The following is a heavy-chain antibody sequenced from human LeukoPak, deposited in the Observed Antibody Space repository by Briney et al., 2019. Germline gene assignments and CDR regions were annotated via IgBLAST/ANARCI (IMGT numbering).Heavy chain of an antibody. D-gene: IGHD4-11*01. CDR3: ARGSGGSKYLFPQDY. Sequence: SETLSLTCTVSGDSISSYYWSWIRQPAGKGLEWIGRIYTSGSTNYNPSLKSRVTISVDTSKNQFSLKLSSVTAADTAVYYCARGSGGSKYLFPQDYWGQGTLVTVSS. V-gene: IGHV4-4*07. CDR2: IYTSGST. J-gene: IGHJ4*02. CDR1: GDSISSYY.